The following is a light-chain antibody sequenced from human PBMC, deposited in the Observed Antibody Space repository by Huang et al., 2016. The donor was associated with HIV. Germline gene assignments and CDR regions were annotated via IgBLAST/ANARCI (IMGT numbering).Light chain of an antibody. CDR3: QQSYSTPWT. Sequence: DIQMTQSPSSLSASVGDRVTITCRASQSISSYLNWYQQKPGKAPTLLIYAASTLQSGVPSRCSGSGSVTDFTLTISSLQPEDFATYYCQQSYSTPWTFGQGTKVEIK. CDR1: QSISSY. CDR2: AAS. V-gene: IGKV1-39*01. J-gene: IGKJ1*01.